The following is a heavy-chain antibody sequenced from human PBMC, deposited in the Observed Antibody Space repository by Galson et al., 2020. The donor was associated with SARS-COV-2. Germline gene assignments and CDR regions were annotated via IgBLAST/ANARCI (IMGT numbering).Heavy chain of an antibody. Sequence: GGSLRLSCAASGFTFDDYAMHWVRQAPGKGLEWVSGISWNSGSIGYADSVKGRFTISRDNAKNSLYLQMNSLRAEDTALYYCARHIAVAGTIGYYFDYWGQGTLVTVSS. V-gene: IGHV3-9*01. CDR1: GFTFDDYA. CDR2: ISWNSGSI. CDR3: ARHIAVAGTIGYYFDY. J-gene: IGHJ4*02. D-gene: IGHD6-19*01.